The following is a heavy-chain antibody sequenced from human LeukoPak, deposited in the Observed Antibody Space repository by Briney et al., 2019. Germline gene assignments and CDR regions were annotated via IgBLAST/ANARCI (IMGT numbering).Heavy chain of an antibody. CDR1: GFPVSSNY. V-gene: IGHV3-53*01. J-gene: IGHJ4*02. CDR2: IYSGGST. D-gene: IGHD5-18*01. CDR3: ARGGRGYSYGSIFDY. Sequence: PGGSLRLSCAASGFPVSSNYMSWVRQAPGKGLEWVSVIYSGGSTYYADSVKGRFTISRDNSRNTLYLQMNSLRAEDTAVYYCARGGRGYSYGSIFDYWGQGTLVTVSS.